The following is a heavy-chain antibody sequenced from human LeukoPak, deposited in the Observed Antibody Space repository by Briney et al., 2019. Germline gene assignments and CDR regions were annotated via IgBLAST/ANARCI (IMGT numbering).Heavy chain of an antibody. CDR2: IYTSGST. CDR1: GGSISSGSYY. J-gene: IGHJ4*02. CDR3: ARVSYDSSGYYSYFDY. V-gene: IGHV4-61*02. D-gene: IGHD3-22*01. Sequence: SETLSLTCTVSGGSISSGSYYWSWIRQPAGKGLEWIGRIYTSGSTKYNPSLKSRVTISVDTSKNQFSLKLSSVTAADTAVYYRARVSYDSSGYYSYFDYWGQGTQVTVSS.